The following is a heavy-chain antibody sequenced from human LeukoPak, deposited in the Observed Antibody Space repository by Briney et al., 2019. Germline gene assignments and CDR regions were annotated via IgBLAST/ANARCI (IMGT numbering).Heavy chain of an antibody. V-gene: IGHV3-23*01. D-gene: IGHD5-18*01. CDR2: ISGSAGST. CDR1: GFTFRFYA. CDR3: AKDRAAMVNYYFDN. J-gene: IGHJ4*02. Sequence: GGSLRPSCAAPGFTFRFYAMSWVRQAPGKGLGWVSGISGSAGSTYYREAVKGRFTISRDNSANTLYLQMNSLRAEDTAVYFCAKDRAAMVNYYFDNWGQRTLVTVSS.